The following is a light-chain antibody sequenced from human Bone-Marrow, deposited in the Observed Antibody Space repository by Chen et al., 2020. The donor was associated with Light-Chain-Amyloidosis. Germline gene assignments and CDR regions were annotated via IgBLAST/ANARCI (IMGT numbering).Light chain of an antibody. J-gene: IGLJ3*02. Sequence: QSVLTQPPSVSGAPGQRLTIPCTGSSSNIGANYDVHWYQQLPGTAPKLLIFGTTNRPSGVPDRFSGSKSGTSASLAITGLQAEDEADYYCQSYDRSLSGSVFGGGTKLTVL. CDR3: QSYDRSLSGSV. CDR1: SSNIGANYD. CDR2: GTT. V-gene: IGLV1-40*01.